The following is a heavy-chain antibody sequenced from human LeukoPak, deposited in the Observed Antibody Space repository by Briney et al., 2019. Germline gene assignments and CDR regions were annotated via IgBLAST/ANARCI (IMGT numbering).Heavy chain of an antibody. V-gene: IGHV1-69*02. D-gene: IGHD3-22*01. CDR1: GGTFSSYT. CDR2: IIPILGIA. Sequence: ASVKVSCKASGGTFSSYTISWVRQAPGQGLEWMGRIIPILGIANYAQKFQGRVTITADKSTSTAYMELSSLRSEDTAVYYCARGPYYESSGYVLAYWGQGKLATGSS. J-gene: IGHJ4*01. CDR3: ARGPYYESSGYVLAY.